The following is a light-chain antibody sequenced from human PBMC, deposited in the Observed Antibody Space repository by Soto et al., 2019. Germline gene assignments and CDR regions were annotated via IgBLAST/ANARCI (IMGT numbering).Light chain of an antibody. CDR1: QNIGAW. J-gene: IGKJ2*01. V-gene: IGKV1-5*03. CDR3: QQYNSYSHVYT. CDR2: RAS. Sequence: DIQMTQSPSTLSASVGDRVTITCRASQNIGAWLAWYQQKPGQGPKLLIYRASNLESGVPSRFSGSGSGTQFTLDISSLQPDYFATYYCQQYNSYSHVYTFGQGTKLAIK.